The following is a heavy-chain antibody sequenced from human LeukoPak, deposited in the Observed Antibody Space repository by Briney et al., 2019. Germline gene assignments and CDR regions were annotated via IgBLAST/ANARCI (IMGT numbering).Heavy chain of an antibody. J-gene: IGHJ5*02. CDR2: ITSYNGNT. CDR1: GYTFTSYS. CDR3: ARGSNYYGSGNYYAFDP. V-gene: IGHV1-18*01. D-gene: IGHD3-10*01. Sequence: ASVKVSCKASGYTFTSYSINWVRQAPGQGLEWMGWITSYNGNTNYAHKLQGRVTMTTDTSTSTAYMELRSLRSDDTAVYYCARGSNYYGSGNYYAFDPWGQGTLVTVPS.